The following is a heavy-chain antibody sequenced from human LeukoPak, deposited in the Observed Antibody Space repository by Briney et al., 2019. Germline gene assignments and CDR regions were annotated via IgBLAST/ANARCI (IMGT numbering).Heavy chain of an antibody. D-gene: IGHD1-26*01. Sequence: GGSLTLSCAASGFTFSSYWMGWVRQAPGKGLEWVAYIKEDGSERHCVDSVKGRFTVSRDNAKNSLYLQMNSLRAEDTAVYYCASGGWGFDYWGQGTLVTVSS. CDR2: IKEDGSER. J-gene: IGHJ4*02. CDR3: ASGGWGFDY. CDR1: GFTFSSYW. V-gene: IGHV3-7*01.